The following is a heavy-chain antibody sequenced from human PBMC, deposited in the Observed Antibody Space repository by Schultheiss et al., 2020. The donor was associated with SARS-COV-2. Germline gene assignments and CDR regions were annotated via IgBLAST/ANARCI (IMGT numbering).Heavy chain of an antibody. CDR3: ARDLGESGGY. Sequence: SQTLSLTCAVSGGSISSSNWWSWVRQPPGKGLEWIGYLYYSGSTYYNPSVKSLVTISVDTSKNHFSLKLSSVTAADTAVYYCARDLGESGGYWGQGTLVTVSS. CDR2: LYYSGST. CDR1: GGSISSSNW. V-gene: IGHV4-4*02. D-gene: IGHD3-10*01. J-gene: IGHJ4*02.